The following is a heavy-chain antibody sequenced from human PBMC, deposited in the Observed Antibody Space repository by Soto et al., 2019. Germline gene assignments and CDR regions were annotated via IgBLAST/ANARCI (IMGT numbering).Heavy chain of an antibody. Sequence: SSVKVSCKASGYTFTDYHMHWVRQAPGQGLEWIGWIYPKSGDTNYAQKFQGWVTMTTDTSISTAYMELSSLKSDDTAVYYCVIENWYYETWGQGPQVTVSA. CDR1: GYTFTDYH. V-gene: IGHV1-2*04. CDR2: IYPKSGDT. D-gene: IGHD1-7*01. CDR3: VIENWYYET. J-gene: IGHJ5*02.